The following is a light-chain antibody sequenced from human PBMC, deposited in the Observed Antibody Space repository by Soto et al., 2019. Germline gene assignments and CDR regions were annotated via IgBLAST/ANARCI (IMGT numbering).Light chain of an antibody. J-gene: IGKJ5*01. V-gene: IGKV3D-20*01. Sequence: EIVLTQSPATLSLSPGERATLSCGASQSVSSSYLAWYQQKPGLAPRLLIYDASSRATGIPDRFSGSGSGKYFTLTISRLEPEDFAVYYCQQYGSSPPITFGQGTRLEIK. CDR3: QQYGSSPPIT. CDR1: QSVSSSY. CDR2: DAS.